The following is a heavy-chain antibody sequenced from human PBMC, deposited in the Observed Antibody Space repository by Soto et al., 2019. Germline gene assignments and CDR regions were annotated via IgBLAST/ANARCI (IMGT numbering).Heavy chain of an antibody. CDR3: ASSYCSGGSCYSGAYFDY. Sequence: PSETLSLTCAVSSGSISSSNWWSWVRQPPGKGLEWIGEIYHSGSTNYNPSLKSRVTISVDKSKNQFSLKLSSVTAADTAVYYCASSYCSGGSCYSGAYFDYWGQGTLVTVSS. V-gene: IGHV4-4*02. D-gene: IGHD2-15*01. J-gene: IGHJ4*02. CDR1: SGSISSSNW. CDR2: IYHSGST.